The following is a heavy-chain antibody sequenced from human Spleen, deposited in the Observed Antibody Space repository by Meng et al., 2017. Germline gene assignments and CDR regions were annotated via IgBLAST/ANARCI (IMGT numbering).Heavy chain of an antibody. D-gene: IGHD3-16*01. CDR1: GFTFSSYS. V-gene: IGHV3-21*01. CDR3: ARDLEHSYGYSY. CDR2: ISSSSTYI. J-gene: IGHJ4*02. Sequence: EVQLVESGGGLVKPGGSLGLSCAASGFTFSSYSMNWVRQAPGKGLEWVSSISSSSTYIYYADSVKGRFTISRDNAKNSLFLQMNSLRAEDTAVYYCARDLEHSYGYSYWGQGALVTVSS.